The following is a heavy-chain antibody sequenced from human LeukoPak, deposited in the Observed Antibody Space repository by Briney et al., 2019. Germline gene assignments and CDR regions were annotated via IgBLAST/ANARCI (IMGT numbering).Heavy chain of an antibody. CDR1: GFTFDDYA. Sequence: PGGSLRLSCAASGFTFDDYAMHGVRHTPGKGLEWVSYISWNGDGIDYADSVKGRFTISRDNAKNSLYLQMNSLRPEDTALYYCVKGTPLGYWGQGTLVTVSS. J-gene: IGHJ4*02. CDR2: ISWNGDGI. CDR3: VKGTPLGY. D-gene: IGHD3-16*01. V-gene: IGHV3-9*01.